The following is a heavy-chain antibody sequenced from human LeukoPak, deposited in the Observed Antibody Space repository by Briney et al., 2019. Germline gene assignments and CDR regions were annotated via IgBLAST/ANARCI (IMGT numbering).Heavy chain of an antibody. D-gene: IGHD5-12*01. J-gene: IGHJ4*02. CDR3: ARVGGYDADY. CDR2: IIPIFGTA. CDR1: GYTFTGYY. Sequence: GASVKVSCKASGYTFTGYYMHWVRQAPGQGLEWMGGIIPIFGTANYAQKFQGRVTITADESTSTAYMELSSLRSEDTAVYYCARVGGYDADYWGQGTLVTVSS. V-gene: IGHV1-69*13.